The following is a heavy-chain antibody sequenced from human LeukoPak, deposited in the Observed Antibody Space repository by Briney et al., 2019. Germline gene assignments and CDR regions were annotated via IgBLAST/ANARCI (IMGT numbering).Heavy chain of an antibody. V-gene: IGHV4-59*08. J-gene: IGHJ4*02. Sequence: SETLSLTCTVSGGSISSYYWSWIRQPPGKGLEWIGYIYYSGGTNYNPSLKSRVTISVDTSKNQFSLKLSSVTAADTAVYYCASTIAAAGTVYFDYWGPGTPVTVSS. CDR1: GGSISSYY. CDR2: IYYSGGT. CDR3: ASTIAAAGTVYFDY. D-gene: IGHD6-13*01.